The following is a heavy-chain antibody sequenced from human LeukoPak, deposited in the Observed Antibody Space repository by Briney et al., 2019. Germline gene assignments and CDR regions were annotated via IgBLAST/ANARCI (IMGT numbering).Heavy chain of an antibody. CDR1: GGAFSSYA. CDR3: ARDRGYYSGSYYGRYYYYMDV. D-gene: IGHD3-10*01. CDR2: IIPIFATP. V-gene: IGHV1-69*13. Sequence: GASVKVSCKASGGAFSSYAISWVRQAPGQGLEWMGGIIPIFATPNYAQKFQGRVTITADESTSTAYMELSSLRSEDTAVYYCARDRGYYSGSYYGRYYYYMDVWGKGTTVTVSS. J-gene: IGHJ6*03.